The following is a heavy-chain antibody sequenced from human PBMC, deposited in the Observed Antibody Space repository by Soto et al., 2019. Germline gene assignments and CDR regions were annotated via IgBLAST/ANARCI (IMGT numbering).Heavy chain of an antibody. CDR2: IDPSDSYT. CDR1: GYSFTSHW. CDR3: ARRLSGLKEEYNAYYFYGLDV. Sequence: GESLKISCQGSGYSFTSHWITWVRQTPGKGLEWMGRIDPSDSYTNYSPSFQGRVTISADRSISTAFLQWSSLEASDTAIYYCARRLSGLKEEYNAYYFYGLDVWGQGTTVTVSS. D-gene: IGHD1-1*01. J-gene: IGHJ6*02. V-gene: IGHV5-10-1*01.